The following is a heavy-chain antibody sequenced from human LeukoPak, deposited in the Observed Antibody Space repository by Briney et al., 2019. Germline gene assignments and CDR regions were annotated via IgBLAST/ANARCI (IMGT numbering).Heavy chain of an antibody. D-gene: IGHD1-26*01. V-gene: IGHV4-34*01. J-gene: IGHJ3*02. Sequence: PSETLSLTCAVYGGSFSGYYWSWIRQPPGKGLEWIGEINHSGSTNYNPSLKSRVTISVDTSKNQFSLKLSSVTAADTAVYYCAREVGAYHDVFDIWGQGTMVTVSS. CDR3: AREVGAYHDVFDI. CDR1: GGSFSGYY. CDR2: INHSGST.